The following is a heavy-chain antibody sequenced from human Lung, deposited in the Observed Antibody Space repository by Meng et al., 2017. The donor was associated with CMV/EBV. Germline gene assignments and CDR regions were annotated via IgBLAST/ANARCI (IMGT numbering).Heavy chain of an antibody. CDR2: INPNSGGT. CDR1: GYTFTGYY. CDR3: ARGGGYSSSSAYGMDV. D-gene: IGHD6-6*01. J-gene: IGHJ6*02. Sequence: AXVXVSXXASGYTFTGYYMHWVRQAPGQGLEWMGWINPNSGGTNYAQKFQGRVTMTRDTSISTAYMELSRLRSDDTAVYYCARGGGYSSSSAYGMDVWGQGTTVXVSS. V-gene: IGHV1-2*02.